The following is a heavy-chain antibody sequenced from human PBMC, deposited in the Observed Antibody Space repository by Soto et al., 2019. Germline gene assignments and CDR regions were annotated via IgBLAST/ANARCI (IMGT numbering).Heavy chain of an antibody. Sequence: PVGSLRLSCAASGFTFSSYGMHWVRQAPGKGLEWVAVIWYDGSNKYYADSVKGRFTISRDNSKNTLYLQMNSLRAEDTAVYYCARDQRGYSYGLPHYWGQGTLVTVSS. CDR1: GFTFSSYG. J-gene: IGHJ4*02. CDR3: ARDQRGYSYGLPHY. CDR2: IWYDGSNK. V-gene: IGHV3-33*01. D-gene: IGHD5-18*01.